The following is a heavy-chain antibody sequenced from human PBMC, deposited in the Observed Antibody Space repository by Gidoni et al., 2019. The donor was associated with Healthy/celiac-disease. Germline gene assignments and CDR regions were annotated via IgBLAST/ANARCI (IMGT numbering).Heavy chain of an antibody. CDR3: ARGTTVVTHNYFDY. V-gene: IGHV3-33*01. J-gene: IGHJ4*02. Sequence: QVQLVESGGGVVQSGRSLRLSCAASGFTFSSYGMHWVRQAPGKGLEWVAVIWYDGSNKYYADSVKGRFTISRDNSKNTLYLQMNSLRAEDTAVYYCARGTTVVTHNYFDYWGQGTLVTVSS. CDR2: IWYDGSNK. D-gene: IGHD4-17*01. CDR1: GFTFSSYG.